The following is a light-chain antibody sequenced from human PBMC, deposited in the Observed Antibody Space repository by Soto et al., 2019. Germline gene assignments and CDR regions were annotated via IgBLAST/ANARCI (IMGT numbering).Light chain of an antibody. CDR2: GAS. Sequence: EIVLTQSPATLSLSPGERATLSCRASQSVNDYLAWYPQKPGQAPRLLIHGASNRATGIPVRFSGSGSGTDFTLTISSLEPEDFAVYYCQHRGRWPRTFGQGTKLEIK. V-gene: IGKV3-11*01. CDR3: QHRGRWPRT. J-gene: IGKJ2*01. CDR1: QSVNDY.